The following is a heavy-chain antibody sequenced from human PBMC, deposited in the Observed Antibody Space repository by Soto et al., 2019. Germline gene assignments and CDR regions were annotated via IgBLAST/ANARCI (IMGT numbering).Heavy chain of an antibody. CDR1: GGTFNNYP. V-gene: IGHV1-69*01. D-gene: IGHD5-12*01. Sequence: QVQLVQSGAEVKKPGSSVKVSCKASGGTFNNYPITWVRQAPGQGLEWMGGSIPIFGTANYAQKFQGRVTITVDESTSTDYMELSRLRSEDTAVYYCARGRGYSGDDHYYYFDMDVWGQGTTVTVSS. CDR3: ARGRGYSGDDHYYYFDMDV. CDR2: SIPIFGTA. J-gene: IGHJ6*02.